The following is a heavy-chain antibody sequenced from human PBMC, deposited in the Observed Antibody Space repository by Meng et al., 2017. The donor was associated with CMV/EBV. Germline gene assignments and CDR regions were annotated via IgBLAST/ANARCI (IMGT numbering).Heavy chain of an antibody. Sequence: LKELGPTLVKPTQTLSLPCTFLGSSPSTSGLGLGWIRQPPGKALEWLALIYWDDGKRYSPSLKSRLTITKDTSKNQVVLTMTNMDPVDTATYYCARIAAAGRFNYWGQGTLVTVSS. V-gene: IGHV2-5*02. CDR1: GSSPSTSGLG. J-gene: IGHJ4*02. D-gene: IGHD6-13*01. CDR3: ARIAAAGRFNY. CDR2: IYWDDGK.